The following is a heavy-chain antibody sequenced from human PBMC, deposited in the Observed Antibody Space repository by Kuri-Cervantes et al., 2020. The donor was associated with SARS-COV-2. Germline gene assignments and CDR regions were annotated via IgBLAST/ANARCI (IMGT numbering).Heavy chain of an antibody. V-gene: IGHV3-23*01. CDR3: AKASVTAAAPFDC. CDR1: GFTFSSYA. D-gene: IGHD6-13*01. J-gene: IGHJ4*02. Sequence: GESLKISCAASGFTFSSYAMSWVRQAPGKGLEWVSAISGSGGSTYYADSVKGRFTISRDNSKNTLYLQMNSLRAEDTAVYYCAKASVTAAAPFDCWGQGTLVTVSS. CDR2: ISGSGGST.